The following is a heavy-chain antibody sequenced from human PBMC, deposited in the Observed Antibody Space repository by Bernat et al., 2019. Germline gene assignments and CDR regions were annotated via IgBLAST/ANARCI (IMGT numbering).Heavy chain of an antibody. D-gene: IGHD2-15*01. CDR1: GFTFSSYA. V-gene: IGHV3-23*01. CDR3: AKSLGYCSGGSCYDFPDTYYFDY. CDR2: ISGGGGST. Sequence: EVQLLESGGGLVQPGGSLRLSCAASGFTFSSYAMSWVRQAPGKGLEWVSAISGGGGSTYYADSVKGRFTISRDNSKNTLYLQMNSLRAEDTAVYYCAKSLGYCSGGSCYDFPDTYYFDYWGQGTLVTVSS. J-gene: IGHJ4*02.